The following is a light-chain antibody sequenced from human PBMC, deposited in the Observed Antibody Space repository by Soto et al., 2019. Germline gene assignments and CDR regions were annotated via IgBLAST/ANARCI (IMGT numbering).Light chain of an antibody. J-gene: IGKJ1*01. V-gene: IGKV3-20*01. CDR3: QQYGSSPLT. CDR2: GAS. CDR1: QSVSTRS. Sequence: EIVLTQSPGTLSLSPGERATLSCRASQSVSTRSLAWYQQKPGQAPRLLISGASSRAADIPDRFSGSGSGTDFTLTIIRLVPEDFAVYYCQQYGSSPLTVGQG.